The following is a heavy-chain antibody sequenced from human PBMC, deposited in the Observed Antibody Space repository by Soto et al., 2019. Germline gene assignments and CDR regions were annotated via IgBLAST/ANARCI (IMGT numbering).Heavy chain of an antibody. Sequence: GVSLRLSFAASGFTFSSYSMSWVRQAPGKGLEWVSAISGSGGSTYYADSVKGRFTISGDNAKNTLYLQMNSLRVEDTAVYYCARGLAAPAHFDYWGQGTLVTVSS. V-gene: IGHV3-23*01. CDR3: ARGLAAPAHFDY. CDR2: ISGSGGST. J-gene: IGHJ4*02. D-gene: IGHD6-13*01. CDR1: GFTFSSYS.